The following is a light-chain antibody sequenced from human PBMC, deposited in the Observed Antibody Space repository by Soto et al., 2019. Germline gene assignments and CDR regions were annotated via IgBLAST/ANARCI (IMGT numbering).Light chain of an antibody. V-gene: IGKV3-20*01. CDR3: QQCGSSSS. CDR2: GAS. J-gene: IGKJ5*01. Sequence: EIVFTQSPGPLSLSPWERATLSCRASQTFSNSFLSWFQQIPGQAPRLLIYGASMRATGIPDRFSGSGSGTDFTLTISRLEPEDFAVYYCQQCGSSSSFGQGTRLEIK. CDR1: QTFSNSF.